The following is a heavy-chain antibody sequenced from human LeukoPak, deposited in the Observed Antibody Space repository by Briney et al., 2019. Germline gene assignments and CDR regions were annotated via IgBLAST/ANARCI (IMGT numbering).Heavy chain of an antibody. V-gene: IGHV3-7*01. CDR2: IKQDGSET. CDR1: GFAFSNYW. J-gene: IGHJ4*02. CDR3: GSTNSFSY. Sequence: GGSLRLSCAAFGFAFSNYWMNWARQAPGKGLEWVANIKQDGSETNYVDSVKGRFTISRDNAKNSLYLQMNSLRAEDTALYCCGSTNSFSYWGRGTLVTVSS. D-gene: IGHD2-15*01.